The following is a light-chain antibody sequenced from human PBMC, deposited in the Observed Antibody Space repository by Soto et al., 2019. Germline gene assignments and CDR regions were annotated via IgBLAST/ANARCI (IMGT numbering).Light chain of an antibody. CDR2: GAS. V-gene: IGKV3-20*01. CDR1: RSVNNNY. J-gene: IGKJ1*01. CDR3: QQYGSSGT. Sequence: GVENSAGTLSLSQGERATLSCRASRSVNNNYLAWYQQKPGQAPRLLIFGASSRATGIPDRFIGSGSGTDFTLTISRLEPEDFAVYYCQQYGSSGTFG.